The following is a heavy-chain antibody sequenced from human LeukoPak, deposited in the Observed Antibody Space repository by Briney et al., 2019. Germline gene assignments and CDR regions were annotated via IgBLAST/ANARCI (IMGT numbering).Heavy chain of an antibody. CDR3: TRLPVAVNYYYYYYYMDV. D-gene: IGHD6-19*01. CDR2: IRSKANSYAT. Sequence: PGGSLRLSCAASGFTFSGSAMHWVRQASGKGLEWVGRIRSKANSYATAYAASVKGRFTISRDDSKYTAYLQMNSLKTEDTAVYYCTRLPVAVNYYYYYYYMDVWGKGTTVTVSS. CDR1: GFTFSGSA. J-gene: IGHJ6*03. V-gene: IGHV3-73*01.